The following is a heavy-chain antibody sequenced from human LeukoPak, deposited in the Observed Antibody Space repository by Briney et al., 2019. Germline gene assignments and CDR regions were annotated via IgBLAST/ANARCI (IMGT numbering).Heavy chain of an antibody. J-gene: IGHJ4*02. Sequence: SETLSLTCTVSGGSVSSGSYFWSWIRQPPGRGLEWIGYISYSGSTNYNPPLKSRVTISLDTSKNQFSLKLTSVTAADTAVYYCARSGTTWYQSDYWGQGTLVTVSS. V-gene: IGHV4-61*01. CDR2: ISYSGST. CDR3: ARSGTTWYQSDY. CDR1: GGSVSSGSYF. D-gene: IGHD6-13*01.